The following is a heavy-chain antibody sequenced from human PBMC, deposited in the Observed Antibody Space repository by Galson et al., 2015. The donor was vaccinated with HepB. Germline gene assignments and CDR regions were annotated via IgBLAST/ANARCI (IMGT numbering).Heavy chain of an antibody. CDR2: IKQDGSEK. Sequence: SLRLSCAASGFFFSRYWMSWVRQAPGKGLEWVANIKQDGSEKYYVDSVKGRFTISRDNAKNSLYLEMDSLRAEDTAVYYCARDMVTFFGYYYGMDVWGQGTTVTVSS. D-gene: IGHD2-21*02. CDR3: ARDMVTFFGYYYGMDV. CDR1: GFFFSRYW. V-gene: IGHV3-7*03. J-gene: IGHJ6*02.